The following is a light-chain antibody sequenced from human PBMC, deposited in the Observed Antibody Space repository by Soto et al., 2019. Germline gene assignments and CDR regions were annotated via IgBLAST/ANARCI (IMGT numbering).Light chain of an antibody. CDR1: QSISTW. CDR3: QQYNSYSPWT. CDR2: DAS. Sequence: DIQMTQSPSTLSASVGDRVTITCRASQSISTWLAWYQQRPGKAPNLLIYDASRLESGVPSRFSGSGSGTEFTLTIISLHPDDFATYYCQQYNSYSPWTFGQGTKVEIK. V-gene: IGKV1-5*01. J-gene: IGKJ1*01.